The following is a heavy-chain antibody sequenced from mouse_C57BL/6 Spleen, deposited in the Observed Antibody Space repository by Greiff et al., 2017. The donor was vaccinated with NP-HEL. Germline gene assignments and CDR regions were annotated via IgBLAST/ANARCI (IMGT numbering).Heavy chain of an antibody. D-gene: IGHD1-1*01. V-gene: IGHV1-39*01. CDR1: GYSFTDYN. CDR2: INPNYGTT. J-gene: IGHJ2*01. CDR3: ARNYGSSYDFDY. Sequence: VHVKQSGPELVKPGASVKISCKASGYSFTDYNMNWVKQSNGKSLEWIGVINPNYGTTSYNQKFKGKATLTVDQSSSTAYMQLNSLTSEDSAVYYCARNYGSSYDFDYWGQGTTLTVSS.